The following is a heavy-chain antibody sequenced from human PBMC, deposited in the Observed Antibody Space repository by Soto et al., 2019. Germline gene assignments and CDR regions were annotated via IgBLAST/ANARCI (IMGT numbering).Heavy chain of an antibody. J-gene: IGHJ1*01. CDR1: GFTFSSYS. V-gene: IGHV3-21*01. CDR3: ARVEPGDYGSGSYFSEYFQH. D-gene: IGHD3-10*01. Sequence: GGSLRLSCAASGFTFSSYSMNWVRQAPGKGLEWVSSISSSSSYIYYADSVKGRFTISRDNAKNSLYLQMNSLRAEDTAVYYCARVEPGDYGSGSYFSEYFQHWGQGTLVTVSS. CDR2: ISSSSSYI.